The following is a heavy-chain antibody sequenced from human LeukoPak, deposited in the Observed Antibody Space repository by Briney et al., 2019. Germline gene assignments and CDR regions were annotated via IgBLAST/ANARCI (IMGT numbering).Heavy chain of an antibody. CDR2: IYYSGST. Sequence: WIRQPPGKGLEWIGYIYYSGSTYYNPSLKSRVTISVNTTKNQFSMKLSAVAAAGPAVYYCARSQTDYDILTGYYSYYGMDVWGQGP. CDR3: ARSQTDYDILTGYYSYYGMDV. V-gene: IGHV4-30-4*01. J-gene: IGHJ6*02. D-gene: IGHD3-9*01.